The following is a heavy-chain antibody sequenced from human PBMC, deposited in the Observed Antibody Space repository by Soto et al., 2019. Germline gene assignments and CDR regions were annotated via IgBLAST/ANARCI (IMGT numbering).Heavy chain of an antibody. CDR2: VFFTGST. J-gene: IGHJ6*02. V-gene: IGHV4-61*01. Sequence: QVQLQESGPGLVKPSETLSLTCTVSGGSVSSGNYHWSWVRQTPGKGLEWIGYVFFTGSTNYNPSLKSRVTISVDTSKNQFSLELRSVTAADTAVYYCARDGHGMDVWGQVTTVTVSS. CDR1: GGSVSSGNYH. CDR3: ARDGHGMDV.